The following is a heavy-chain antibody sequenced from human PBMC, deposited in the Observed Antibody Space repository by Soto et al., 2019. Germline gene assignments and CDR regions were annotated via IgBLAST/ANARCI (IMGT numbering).Heavy chain of an antibody. CDR2: IYPGDSDT. CDR3: ARALVYFSSTSCHARSPEVYYYYYGMDV. J-gene: IGHJ6*02. CDR1: GYSFTSYW. Sequence: GESLKISCKGSGYSFTSYWIGWVRQMPGKGLEWMGIIYPGDSDTRYSPSFQGQVTISADKSISTAYLQWSSLKASDTAMYYCARALVYFSSTSCHARSPEVYYYYYGMDVWGQGTTVTVSS. D-gene: IGHD2-2*01. V-gene: IGHV5-51*01.